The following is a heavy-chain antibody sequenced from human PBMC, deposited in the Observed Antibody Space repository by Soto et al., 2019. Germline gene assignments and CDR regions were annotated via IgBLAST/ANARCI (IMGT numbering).Heavy chain of an antibody. J-gene: IGHJ4*02. Sequence: SETLSLTCIVSADSISSYYWSWIRQPAGKGLEWIGRIYPGGSTDYIPSLKSRISLSIDTSKKQFSLRLSSVTAADTAVYYCSSGSFGVVSEYWGQGILVTVSS. D-gene: IGHD3-3*01. CDR2: IYPGGST. CDR3: SSGSFGVVSEY. V-gene: IGHV4-4*07. CDR1: ADSISSYY.